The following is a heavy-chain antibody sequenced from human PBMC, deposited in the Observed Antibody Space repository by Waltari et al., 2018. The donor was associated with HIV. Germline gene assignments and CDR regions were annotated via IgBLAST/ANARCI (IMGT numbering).Heavy chain of an antibody. V-gene: IGHV3-7*01. CDR1: GFPFSSYW. CDR3: ARSLRDWYGSFDY. D-gene: IGHD3-9*01. CDR2: IKQDGSEK. Sequence: EVQLVESGGGLVQPGGSLRVSCAATGFPFSSYWMGWVRQAPGKGREWVANIKQDGSEKNYVDSVNGRFTISRDSAKNSLYLQMNSLRAEDTAVYYCARSLRDWYGSFDYWGQGTLVTVSS. J-gene: IGHJ4*02.